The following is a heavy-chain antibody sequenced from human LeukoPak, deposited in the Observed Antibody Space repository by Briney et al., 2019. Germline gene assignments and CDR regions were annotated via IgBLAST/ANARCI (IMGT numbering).Heavy chain of an antibody. CDR1: GYSLSSGYY. D-gene: IGHD3-16*01. Sequence: SETLSLTCAVSGYSLSSGYYWGWIRQPPGKGLEWIGSIYHSGSTYYNPSLKSRVTISVDTSKNQFSLKLSSVTAADTAVYYCARCQGQGATPLFDYWGQGTLVTVSS. CDR2: IYHSGST. V-gene: IGHV4-38-2*01. J-gene: IGHJ4*02. CDR3: ARCQGQGATPLFDY.